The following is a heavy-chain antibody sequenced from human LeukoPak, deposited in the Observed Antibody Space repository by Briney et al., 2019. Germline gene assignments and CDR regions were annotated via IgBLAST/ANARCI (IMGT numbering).Heavy chain of an antibody. CDR1: GFTFDDYG. CDR2: INWNGGST. Sequence: PGGSLGLSCAASGFTFDDYGMSWVRQAPGKGLEWVSGINWNGGSTGYADSVKGRFTISRDNAKNSLYLQMNSLRAEDTASYYCARDIARVVVVVAATPNVGMDVWGQGTTVTVSS. D-gene: IGHD2-15*01. J-gene: IGHJ6*02. V-gene: IGHV3-20*04. CDR3: ARDIARVVVVVAATPNVGMDV.